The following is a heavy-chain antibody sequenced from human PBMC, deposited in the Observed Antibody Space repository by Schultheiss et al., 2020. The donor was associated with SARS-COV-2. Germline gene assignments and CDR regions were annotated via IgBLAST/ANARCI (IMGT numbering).Heavy chain of an antibody. J-gene: IGHJ3*02. CDR2: INHSGST. Sequence: SETLSLTCSVYGGSFSGYNWSWIRQPPGKGLEWIGEINHSGSTNYNPSLKSRVTISVDTSKNQFSLKLSSVTAADTAVYYCARGVMKYSIWGQGTMVTVSS. V-gene: IGHV4-34*01. CDR3: ARGVMKYSI. CDR1: GGSFSGYN. D-gene: IGHD3-16*01.